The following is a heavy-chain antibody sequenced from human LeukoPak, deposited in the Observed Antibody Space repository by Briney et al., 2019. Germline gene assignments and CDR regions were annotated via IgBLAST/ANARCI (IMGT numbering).Heavy chain of an antibody. CDR2: IVVGSGNT. D-gene: IGHD4-17*01. Sequence: SVKVSCKASGFTFTSSAVQWVRQARGQRREWIGWIVVGSGNTNYAQKFQERVTITRDMSTSTAYMELSSLRSEDTAVYYCARELHGDSFHNWFDPWGQGTVVTVS. J-gene: IGHJ5*02. V-gene: IGHV1-58*01. CDR3: ARELHGDSFHNWFDP. CDR1: GFTFTSSA.